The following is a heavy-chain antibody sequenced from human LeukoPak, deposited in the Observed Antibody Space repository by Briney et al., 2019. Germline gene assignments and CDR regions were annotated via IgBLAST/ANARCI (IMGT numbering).Heavy chain of an antibody. Sequence: GASVKVSCKASGYTFTGYYMHWVRQAPGQGLEWTGWINPNSGGTNYAQKFQGRVTMTRDTSISTAYMELSRLRSDDTAVYYCARAGIAAAGTNYYYYYYMDVWGKGTTVTVSS. J-gene: IGHJ6*03. D-gene: IGHD6-13*01. V-gene: IGHV1-2*02. CDR3: ARAGIAAAGTNYYYYYYMDV. CDR2: INPNSGGT. CDR1: GYTFTGYY.